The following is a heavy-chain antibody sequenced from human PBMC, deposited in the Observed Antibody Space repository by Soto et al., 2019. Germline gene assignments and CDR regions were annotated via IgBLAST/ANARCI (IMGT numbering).Heavy chain of an antibody. Sequence: EVQLLESGGGLVQPGGSLRLSCAASGFTFSSYAMSWVRQAPGKGLEWVSAISGSGGSTYYADSVKGRFTISRDNSKNTLYLQMNSLRAEDTAVYYCAKVVQVGIVVVVARGKYYFDYWGQGTLVTVSS. CDR3: AKVVQVGIVVVVARGKYYFDY. J-gene: IGHJ4*02. CDR1: GFTFSSYA. V-gene: IGHV3-23*01. D-gene: IGHD2-15*01. CDR2: ISGSGGST.